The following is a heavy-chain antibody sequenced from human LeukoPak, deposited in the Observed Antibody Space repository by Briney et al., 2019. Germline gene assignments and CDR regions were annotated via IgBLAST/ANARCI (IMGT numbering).Heavy chain of an antibody. D-gene: IGHD3-16*01. CDR2: TYSGGTT. V-gene: IGHV3-53*01. CDR3: ARGGGLDV. J-gene: IGHJ6*02. Sequence: GGSLRLSCAASGFTVNNNRMGWVRQAPGKGLEWVSITYSGGTTYYADSVRGRFTISRDDSKNSLYLQMSNLRAEDTAVYFCARGGGLDVWGQGATVTVSS. CDR1: GFTVNNNR.